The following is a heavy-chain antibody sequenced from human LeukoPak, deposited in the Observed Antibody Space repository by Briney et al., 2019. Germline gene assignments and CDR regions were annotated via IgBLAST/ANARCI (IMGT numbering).Heavy chain of an antibody. J-gene: IGHJ4*02. CDR2: ISYDGSNK. CDR3: AKVGAAAAGTYY. D-gene: IGHD6-13*01. V-gene: IGHV3-30*18. CDR1: GFTFSSYG. Sequence: PGRSLRLSCAASGFTFSSYGMHWVRQAPGKGLEWVAVISYDGSNKYYADSVKGRFTISRDNSKNTLYLQMNSLRAEDTAVYYCAKVGAAAAGTYYWGQGTLVTVSS.